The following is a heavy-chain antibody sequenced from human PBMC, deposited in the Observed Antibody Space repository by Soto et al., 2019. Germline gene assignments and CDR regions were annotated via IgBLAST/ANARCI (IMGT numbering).Heavy chain of an antibody. Sequence: QVQLVQSGAEEKKPGASVKVSCKASGYTFTSYAMHWVRQDPGQRLEWMGWINAGNGNTKYSQKFQGRVTITRDTSASTAYMELSSLRSEDTAVYYCARSIGVVTALDYWGQGTLVTVSS. J-gene: IGHJ4*02. CDR1: GYTFTSYA. D-gene: IGHD2-21*02. CDR3: ARSIGVVTALDY. CDR2: INAGNGNT. V-gene: IGHV1-3*05.